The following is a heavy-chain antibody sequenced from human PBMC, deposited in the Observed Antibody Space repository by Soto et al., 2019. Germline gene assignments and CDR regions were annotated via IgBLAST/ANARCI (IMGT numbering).Heavy chain of an antibody. V-gene: IGHV4-39*01. CDR2: IYYSGST. Sequence: SETLSLTCTVSGGSISSSSYYWGWIRQPPGKGLEWIGSIYYSGSTYYNPSLKSRVTISVDTSKNQFSLKLSSVTATDTAVYYCARLPAIFGVVISFDYWGQGTLVTVSS. CDR1: GGSISSSSYY. CDR3: ARLPAIFGVVISFDY. D-gene: IGHD3-3*01. J-gene: IGHJ4*02.